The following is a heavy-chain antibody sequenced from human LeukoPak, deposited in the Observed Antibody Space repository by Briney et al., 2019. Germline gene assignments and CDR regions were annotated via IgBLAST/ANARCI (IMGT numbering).Heavy chain of an antibody. V-gene: IGHV3-23*01. CDR1: GFTFSSYA. J-gene: IGHJ4*02. CDR3: AKNYYDSSGHFDH. D-gene: IGHD3-22*01. Sequence: GGSLRLSCAASGFTFSSYAMNWVRQAPGKGLEWVSSISASGGTTYYADSVKGRFTISRDISKNTLYLQMNSLRAEDTALYYCAKNYYDSSGHFDHWGQGTPVTVSS. CDR2: ISASGGTT.